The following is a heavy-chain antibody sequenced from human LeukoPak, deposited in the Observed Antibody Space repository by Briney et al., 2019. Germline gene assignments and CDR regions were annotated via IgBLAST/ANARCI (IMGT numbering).Heavy chain of an antibody. J-gene: IGHJ5*02. D-gene: IGHD3-9*01. CDR1: GFTFSCYW. CDR2: INSDGSSI. V-gene: IGHV3-74*01. Sequence: GGSLRLSCVVSGFTFSCYWMHWVRQAPGKGLVWVSRINSDGSSIRYADSVKGRFTISRDNAKNTLYLQMNSLRAEDTAVYYGARVNDILTGYYLGGAFDPWGQGTLVTVSA. CDR3: ARVNDILTGYYLGGAFDP.